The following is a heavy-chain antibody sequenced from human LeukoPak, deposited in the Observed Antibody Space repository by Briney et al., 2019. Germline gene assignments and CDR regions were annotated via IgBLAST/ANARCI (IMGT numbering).Heavy chain of an antibody. CDR3: ARARNYGSSYYFDY. V-gene: IGHV4-4*07. CDR2: IYTSGGT. D-gene: IGHD1-7*01. J-gene: IGHJ4*02. CDR1: SGSFRNYF. Sequence: SETLSLTCTVSSGSFRNYFWSWIRQPAGQGLEWIGRIYTSGGTNYNPSLKSRVTMSVDTPKNQFSLRLNSVTAADTAVYYCARARNYGSSYYFDYWGQGTLVTVSS.